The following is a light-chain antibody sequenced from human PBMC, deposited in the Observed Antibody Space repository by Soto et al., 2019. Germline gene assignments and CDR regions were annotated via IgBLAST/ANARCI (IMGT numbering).Light chain of an antibody. V-gene: IGLV2-14*01. J-gene: IGLJ1*01. CDR2: AVS. CDR1: SSDVGGYTY. Sequence: QSALTQPASVSGSPGQSITISCTGTSSDVGGYTYVSWYQQEPGKAPKLMICAVSNRPSGVSNRSSGSKSGNTASLTIPGLQAEDAADYYCSSYTSGTTFVFGTGTKVTVL. CDR3: SSYTSGTTFV.